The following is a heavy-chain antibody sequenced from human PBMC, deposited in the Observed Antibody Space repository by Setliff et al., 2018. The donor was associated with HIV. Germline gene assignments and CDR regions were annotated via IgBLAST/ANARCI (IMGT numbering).Heavy chain of an antibody. D-gene: IGHD3-22*01. CDR2: IYSDDYT. Sequence: PGGSLRLSCTVSGFNVNNKYMSWVRQAPGKGLEWVSIIYSDDYTKYADSLKGRFTISRDTSRNTVYLQMNSLRAEDTAEYYCAKELAASGLGYFDSWGRGILVTVSS. J-gene: IGHJ4*02. CDR1: GFNVNNKY. CDR3: AKELAASGLGYFDS. V-gene: IGHV3-66*01.